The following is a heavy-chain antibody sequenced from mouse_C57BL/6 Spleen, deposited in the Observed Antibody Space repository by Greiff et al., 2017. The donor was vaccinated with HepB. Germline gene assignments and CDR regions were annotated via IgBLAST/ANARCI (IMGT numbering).Heavy chain of an antibody. CDR1: GYTFTSYG. V-gene: IGHV1-81*01. J-gene: IGHJ4*01. D-gene: IGHD2-1*01. CDR3: ARNLYYGKPYYAMDY. Sequence: VQLQQSEAELARPGASVKLSCKASGYTFTSYGISWVKQRTGQGLEWIGEIYPRSGNTYYNEKFKGKATLTADKSSSTAYMELRSLTSEDSAVYFCARNLYYGKPYYAMDYWGQGTSVTVSS. CDR2: IYPRSGNT.